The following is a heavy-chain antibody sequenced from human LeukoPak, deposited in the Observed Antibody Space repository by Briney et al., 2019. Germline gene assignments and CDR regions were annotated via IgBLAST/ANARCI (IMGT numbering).Heavy chain of an antibody. V-gene: IGHV3-52*01. D-gene: IGHD2-2*01. Sequence: GGSLRLSCAASGFTFSNSWMHWVCQAPEKGLEWVADIKCDGSEKCYVDSVKGRLTISRDNAKNSLYLQVNSLRAEDMTVYYCVRGIGSSTSCYVRAFDIWGQGTMVTVSS. J-gene: IGHJ3*02. CDR1: GFTFSNSW. CDR3: VRGIGSSTSCYVRAFDI. CDR2: IKCDGSEK.